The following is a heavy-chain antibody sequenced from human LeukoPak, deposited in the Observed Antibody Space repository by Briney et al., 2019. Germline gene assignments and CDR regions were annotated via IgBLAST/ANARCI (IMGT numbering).Heavy chain of an antibody. CDR3: ATDYYDSSGYYHDY. J-gene: IGHJ4*02. CDR1: GGTFSSYA. Sequence: ASVKVSCKASGGTFSSYAISWVRQPPGQGHEWMGRIITILGIANYAQKFQGRVTITADKSTSTAYMELSSLRSEDTAVYYCATDYYDSSGYYHDYWGQGTLVTVSS. V-gene: IGHV1-69*04. D-gene: IGHD3-22*01. CDR2: IITILGIA.